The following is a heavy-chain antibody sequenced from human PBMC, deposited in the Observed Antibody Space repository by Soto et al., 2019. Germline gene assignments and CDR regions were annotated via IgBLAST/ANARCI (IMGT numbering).Heavy chain of an antibody. J-gene: IGHJ1*01. V-gene: IGHV4-31*03. D-gene: IGHD2-15*01. CDR1: GGSISSGGYY. Sequence: QVQLQESGPGLVKPSQTLSLTCTVSGGSISSGGYYWSWIRQHPGKGLEWIGNIYHSGSAYYTPSLKSRVAISVDTSKNQFSLKLTSVTAADTAVYYWASSQYCSGGSCYLVRRWVQGTLVTVSS. CDR3: ASSQYCSGGSCYLVRR. CDR2: IYHSGSA.